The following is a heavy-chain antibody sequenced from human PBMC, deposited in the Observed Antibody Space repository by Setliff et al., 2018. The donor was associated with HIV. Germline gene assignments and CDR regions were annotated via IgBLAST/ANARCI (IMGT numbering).Heavy chain of an antibody. V-gene: IGHV1-69*13. CDR1: GSTFTSYA. CDR2: IIPIFSTS. D-gene: IGHD2-21*01. Sequence: SVKVSCKASGSTFTSYAINWVRQAPGQGLEWMGGIIPIFSTSNYAQRFQGRVTITADESTSTAYMELYNLRSEDTAMYYCARGRGIIGALVYWGQGTLVTVSS. J-gene: IGHJ4*02. CDR3: ARGRGIIGALVY.